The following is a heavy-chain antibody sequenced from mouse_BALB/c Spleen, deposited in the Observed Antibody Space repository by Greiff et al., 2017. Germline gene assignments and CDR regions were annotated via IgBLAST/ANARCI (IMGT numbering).Heavy chain of an antibody. CDR3: ARADGYFMDY. Sequence: DVMLVESGGGLVQPGGSLHLSCAASGFDFSRYWMSWARQAPGKGQEWIGEINPGSSTINYTPSLKDKFIISRDNAKNTLYLQMSKVRSEDTALYYCARADGYFMDYWGQGTSGTVSS. V-gene: IGHV4-2*02. J-gene: IGHJ4*01. D-gene: IGHD2-3*01. CDR2: INPGSSTI. CDR1: GFDFSRYW.